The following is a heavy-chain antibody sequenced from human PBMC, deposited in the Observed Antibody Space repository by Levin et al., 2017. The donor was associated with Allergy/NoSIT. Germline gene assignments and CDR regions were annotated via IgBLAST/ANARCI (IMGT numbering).Heavy chain of an antibody. CDR3: AGVDTAMVTGGPWYY. V-gene: IGHV4-34*01. D-gene: IGHD5-18*01. CDR2: INHSGST. J-gene: IGHJ4*02. CDR1: GGSFSGYY. Sequence: SETLSLTCAVYGGSFSGYYWSWIRQPPGKGLEWIGEINHSGSTNYNPSLKSRVTISVDTSKNQFSLKLSSVTAADTAVYYCAGVDTAMVTGGPWYYWGQGTLVTVSS.